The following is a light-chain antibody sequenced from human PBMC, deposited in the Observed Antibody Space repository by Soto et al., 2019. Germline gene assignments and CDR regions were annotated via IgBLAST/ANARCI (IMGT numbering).Light chain of an antibody. J-gene: IGKJ5*01. CDR3: QQFNSYPIT. CDR1: QGISSN. V-gene: IGKV1-9*01. CDR2: AAS. Sequence: DIHMTQSPFSRSASVGDRVTVACRASQGISSNLAWYQQKPGKAPKLLIYAASTLQSGVPSRFSGSGSGTEFTLTISSLQPEDFATYYCQQFNSYPITFGQGTRLEI.